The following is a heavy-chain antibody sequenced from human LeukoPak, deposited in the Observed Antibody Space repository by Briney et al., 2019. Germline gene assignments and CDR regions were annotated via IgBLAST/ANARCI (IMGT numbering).Heavy chain of an antibody. Sequence: GASVKVSCKASGGTFSSYAISWVRQAPGQGLEWMGRIIPILGIANYAQKFQGRVTITADKSTSTAYMELSSLRSEDTAVYYCARPYSWDRRNAFDIWGQGTMVTVSS. J-gene: IGHJ3*02. CDR2: IIPILGIA. CDR3: ARPYSWDRRNAFDI. V-gene: IGHV1-69*04. D-gene: IGHD2-21*01. CDR1: GGTFSSYA.